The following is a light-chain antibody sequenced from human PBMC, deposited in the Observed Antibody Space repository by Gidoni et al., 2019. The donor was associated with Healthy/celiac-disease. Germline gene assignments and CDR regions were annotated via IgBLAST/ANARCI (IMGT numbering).Light chain of an antibody. J-gene: IGLJ2*01. V-gene: IGLV2-14*01. CDR3: SSYTSSSTLVV. CDR2: EVS. CDR1: CSDVGGYNY. Sequence: QSALTQPASVSGSPGQSITISCTGTCSDVGGYNYVPWYQQHPGKAPKLMIYEVSNRPSGVPDRFSGSKSGNTASLTISGLQAEDEADYYCSSYTSSSTLVVFGGGTKLTAL.